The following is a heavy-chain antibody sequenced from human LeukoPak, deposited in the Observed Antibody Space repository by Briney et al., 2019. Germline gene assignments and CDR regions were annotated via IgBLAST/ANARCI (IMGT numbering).Heavy chain of an antibody. J-gene: IGHJ1*01. CDR1: GFTFSTYA. D-gene: IGHD3-16*02. Sequence: GGSLRLSCAASGFTFSTYAIHWVRQAPGKGLEWVAVIWFDGSEQYYADSVKGRFIISRDNSKSTSNLQLNSLRTEDTAVYYCAREGDSRWGELSPWGQGTLVTVSS. CDR3: AREGDSRWGELSP. V-gene: IGHV3-33*01. CDR2: IWFDGSEQ.